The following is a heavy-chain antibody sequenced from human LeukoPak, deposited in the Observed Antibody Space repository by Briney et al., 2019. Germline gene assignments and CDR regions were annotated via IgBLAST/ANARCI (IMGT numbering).Heavy chain of an antibody. CDR2: ISSSGSTI. D-gene: IGHD3-10*01. CDR3: AREGNSDYYGSGSYFGPNNWFDP. J-gene: IGHJ5*02. V-gene: IGHV3-11*01. Sequence: GGSLRLSCAASGFTFSDYYMSWIRQAPGKGLEWVSYISSSGSTIYYADSVKGRFTISRDNAKNSLYLQMNSLRAEDTPVYYCAREGNSDYYGSGSYFGPNNWFDPWGQGTLVTVSS. CDR1: GFTFSDYY.